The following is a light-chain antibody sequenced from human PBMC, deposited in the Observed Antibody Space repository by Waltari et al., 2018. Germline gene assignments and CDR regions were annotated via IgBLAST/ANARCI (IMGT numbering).Light chain of an antibody. CDR3: SSYAGSSKGV. CDR2: SVS. CDR1: SSDGGNYKS. Sequence: QSALTQPASVSGSPGPSITNSCTGTSSDGGNYKSVSWYQQHPGKAPKLMIYSVSKRPSGVSDRFSGSKSGDMASLTISGLQPEDEAEYFCSSYAGSSKGVFGGGTKVTVL. V-gene: IGLV2-23*02. J-gene: IGLJ2*01.